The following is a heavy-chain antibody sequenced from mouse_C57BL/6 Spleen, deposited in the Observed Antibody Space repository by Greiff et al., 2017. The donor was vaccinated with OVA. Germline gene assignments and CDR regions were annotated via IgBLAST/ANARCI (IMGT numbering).Heavy chain of an antibody. V-gene: IGHV1-55*01. CDR3: ARGPHYYGSSPWFAY. CDR2: IYPGSGST. CDR1: GYTFTSYW. D-gene: IGHD1-1*01. Sequence: QVQLQQSGAELVKPGASVKMSCKASGYTFTSYWITWVKQRPGQGLEWIGDIYPGSGSTNYNEKFKSKATLTVDTSSSTAYMQLSSLTSEDSAVYYCARGPHYYGSSPWFAYWGQGTLVTVSA. J-gene: IGHJ3*01.